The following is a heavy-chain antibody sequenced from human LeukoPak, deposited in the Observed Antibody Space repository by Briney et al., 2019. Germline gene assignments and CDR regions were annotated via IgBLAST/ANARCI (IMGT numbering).Heavy chain of an antibody. CDR2: IKQDGSAK. CDR1: GFTFSNYW. Sequence: PGGSLRLSCAASGFTFSNYWMNWDRQAPGKGLEWVANIKQDGSAKYYVDSVKGRFTISRDNAKNSLYLQMNSLGAEDTAVYYCARTIREQWLTIDYWGQGTLVTFSS. CDR3: ARTIREQWLTIDY. D-gene: IGHD6-19*01. J-gene: IGHJ4*02. V-gene: IGHV3-7*04.